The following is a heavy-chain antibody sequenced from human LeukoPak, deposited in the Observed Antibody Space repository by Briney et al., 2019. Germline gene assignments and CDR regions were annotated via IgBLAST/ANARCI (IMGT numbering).Heavy chain of an antibody. Sequence: SETLSLTCTVSGGSISGYYWSWIRQPPGKGLEWIGYIYYDGSINYNPSLKSQVTISVDTSKNQFSLKLSSVTAADTAVYYCAREPITIFGVVIPGAFDYWGQGTLVTVSS. D-gene: IGHD3-3*01. V-gene: IGHV4-59*12. J-gene: IGHJ4*02. CDR3: AREPITIFGVVIPGAFDY. CDR2: IYYDGSI. CDR1: GGSISGYY.